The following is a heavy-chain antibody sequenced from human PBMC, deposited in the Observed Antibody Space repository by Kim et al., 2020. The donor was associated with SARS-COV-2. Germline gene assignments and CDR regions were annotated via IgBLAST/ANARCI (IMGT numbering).Heavy chain of an antibody. CDR2: GST. J-gene: IGHJ4*02. V-gene: IGHV4-34*01. Sequence: GSTKYNPSLKSRVTISVDTSKNQFSLRLTSVPAADTAVYYCARGYKATVGFWGQGTLVTVSS. CDR3: ARGYKATVGF. D-gene: IGHD4-17*01.